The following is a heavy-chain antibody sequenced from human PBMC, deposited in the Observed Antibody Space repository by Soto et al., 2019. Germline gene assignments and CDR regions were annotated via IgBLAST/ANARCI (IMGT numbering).Heavy chain of an antibody. V-gene: IGHV1-46*01. D-gene: IGHD6-13*01. CDR1: GYTFTRYY. J-gene: IGHJ4*02. CDR2: INPSGGST. CDR3: ARAGPPYSSSQVVANYLNPGAYYFDY. Sequence: GASVKVSCKASGYTFTRYYMHWVRQAPGQGLEWMGIINPSGGSTSYAQKFQGRVTMTRDTSTSTVYMELSSLRSDDTAVYYCARAGPPYSSSQVVANYLNPGAYYFDYWGQGTLVTVSS.